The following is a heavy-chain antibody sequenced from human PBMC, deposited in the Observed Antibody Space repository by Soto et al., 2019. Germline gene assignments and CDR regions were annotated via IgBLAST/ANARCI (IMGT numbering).Heavy chain of an antibody. CDR3: ARGGGSSSWYNWFDP. CDR1: GFTFSNYN. V-gene: IGHV3-48*01. CDR2: ISSSSSTI. Sequence: GGSLRLSCAASGFTFSNYNMNWVRQAPGKGLEWVSYISSSSSTIYYADSVKGRFTISRDNAKNSLYLQMNSLTAEDTAVYYCARGGGSSSWYNWFDPWGQGTLVTVSS. J-gene: IGHJ5*02. D-gene: IGHD6-13*01.